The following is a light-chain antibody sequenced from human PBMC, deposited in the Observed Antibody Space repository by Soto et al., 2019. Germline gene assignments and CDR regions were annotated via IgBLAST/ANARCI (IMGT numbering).Light chain of an antibody. CDR3: QVWHSSTVV. Sequence: YELTQSLSVSVALGQTAKITCGGNDIGSTNVHWYQQKPGQAPVLVIYRDAIRPSGIPERFSGSNSGNTATLTIGRAQAGDEAHYYCQVWHSSTVVFGGGTKVTVL. CDR2: RDA. CDR1: DIGSTN. J-gene: IGLJ2*01. V-gene: IGLV3-9*01.